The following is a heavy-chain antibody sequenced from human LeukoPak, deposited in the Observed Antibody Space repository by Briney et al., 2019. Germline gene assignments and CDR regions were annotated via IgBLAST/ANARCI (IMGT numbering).Heavy chain of an antibody. CDR1: GGSFSGYY. Sequence: SETLSLTCAVYGGSFSGYYWSWIRQPPGKGLEWIGSIYYSGSTYYNPSLKSRVTISVDTSKNQFSLKLSSVTAADTAVYYCARETYYYGSGSYYQPDYWGQGTLVTVSS. CDR3: ARETYYYGSGSYYQPDY. D-gene: IGHD3-10*01. J-gene: IGHJ4*02. CDR2: IYYSGST. V-gene: IGHV4-34*01.